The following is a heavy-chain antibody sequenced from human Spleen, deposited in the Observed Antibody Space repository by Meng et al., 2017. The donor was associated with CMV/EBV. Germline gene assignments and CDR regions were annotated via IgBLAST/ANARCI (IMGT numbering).Heavy chain of an antibody. D-gene: IGHD6-19*01. J-gene: IGHJ5*02. Sequence: GESLKISCAASGFTFSSYSMNWVRQAPGKGLEWVSSISSSSSYIYYADSVKGRFTISRDNAKNSLYLQMNSLRAEDTAVYYCATSVQGWLVQWFDPWGQGTLVTVSS. V-gene: IGHV3-21*04. CDR1: GFTFSSYS. CDR2: ISSSSSYI. CDR3: ATSVQGWLVQWFDP.